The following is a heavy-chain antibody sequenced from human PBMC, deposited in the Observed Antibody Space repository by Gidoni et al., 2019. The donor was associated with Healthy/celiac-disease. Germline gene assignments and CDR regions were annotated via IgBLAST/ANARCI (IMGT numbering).Heavy chain of an antibody. CDR3: ARSGGDCCECPTDAFDI. J-gene: IGHJ3*02. V-gene: IGHV3-48*02. D-gene: IGHD2-21*02. CDR1: GFPFRSYS. CDR2: ISSSSSTI. Sequence: EVQLVESGGGLVQTGGSLRLSCAASGFPFRSYSMNWVRQAPGKGLGWVSYISSSSSTIYYADSVKGRFTISRDNAKNSLYLQMNILRDEDTAVYYCARSGGDCCECPTDAFDIWGQGTMVTVSS.